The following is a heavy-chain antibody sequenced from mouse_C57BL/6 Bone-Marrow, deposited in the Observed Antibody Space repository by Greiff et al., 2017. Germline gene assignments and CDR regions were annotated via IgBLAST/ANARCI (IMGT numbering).Heavy chain of an antibody. D-gene: IGHD1-1*01. CDR2: IYPRSGNT. CDR3: ASASYYDGSSHMDY. V-gene: IGHV1-81*01. J-gene: IGHJ4*01. CDR1: GYTFTSYG. Sequence: QVQLQQSGAELARPGASVKLSCKASGYTFTSYGIRWVKQRTGQGLEWIGEIYPRSGNTYYNEKFKGKATLTADKSSSTAYMELLSLTSEDSAVFVCASASYYDGSSHMDYWGQGTSVTVSS.